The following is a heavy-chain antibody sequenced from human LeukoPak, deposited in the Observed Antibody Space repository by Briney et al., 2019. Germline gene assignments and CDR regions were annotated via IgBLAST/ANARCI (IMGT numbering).Heavy chain of an antibody. J-gene: IGHJ4*02. V-gene: IGHV3-30*18. D-gene: IGHD3-22*01. CDR1: GFTFSSYG. CDR3: AKRNTRYYYDSSGYDY. CDR2: ISYDGSNK. Sequence: GRSLRLSCAASGFTFSSYGMHWVRQAPGKGLEWVAVISYDGSNKYYADSVKGRFTISRDNSKNTLYLQMNSLRAEDTAVYYCAKRNTRYYYDSSGYDYWGQGTLVTVSS.